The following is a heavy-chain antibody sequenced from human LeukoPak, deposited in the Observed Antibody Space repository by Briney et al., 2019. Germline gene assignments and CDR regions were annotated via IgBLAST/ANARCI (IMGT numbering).Heavy chain of an antibody. D-gene: IGHD6-13*01. CDR3: ARAEGRYSSSWFEPELLHLDY. V-gene: IGHV4-61*01. CDR2: IYYSGST. J-gene: IGHJ4*02. CDR1: GGSVSSGSYY. Sequence: PSETLSLTCTVSGGSVSSGSYYWSWIRQPPGKGLEWIGYIYYSGSTNYNPSLKSRVTISVDTSKNQFSLKLSSATAADTAVYYCARAEGRYSSSWFEPELLHLDYWGQGTLVTVSS.